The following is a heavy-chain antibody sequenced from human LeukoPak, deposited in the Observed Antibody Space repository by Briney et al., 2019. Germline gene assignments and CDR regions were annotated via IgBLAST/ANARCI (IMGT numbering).Heavy chain of an antibody. CDR1: GLTVSTNY. Sequence: GGSLRLSCVVSGLTVSTNYMSWVRQAPGKGLEWVSVFYSGGDTYYADSVKGRFTISRDNSKNTLYLQMDSLRVEDTAVYYCAKGPSYGGPDYWGQGTLVTVSS. CDR3: AKGPSYGGPDY. J-gene: IGHJ4*02. V-gene: IGHV3-53*05. D-gene: IGHD4-23*01. CDR2: FYSGGDT.